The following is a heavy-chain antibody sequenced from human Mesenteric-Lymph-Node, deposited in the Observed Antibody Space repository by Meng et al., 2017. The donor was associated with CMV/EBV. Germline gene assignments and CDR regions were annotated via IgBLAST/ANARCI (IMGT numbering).Heavy chain of an antibody. D-gene: IGHD2-2*01. V-gene: IGHV1-8*01. CDR2: MNPNSGDT. J-gene: IGHJ6*02. CDR3: ARASGDQLLLSDI. CDR1: GYTFTSYD. Sequence: VKVSCKASGYTFTSYDVIWVRQATGQGLEWMGWMNPNSGDTGYTQKFQGRIAMTRSTSISTAYMELSSLRSEDTAVYYCARASGDQLLLSDIWGQGTTVTVSS.